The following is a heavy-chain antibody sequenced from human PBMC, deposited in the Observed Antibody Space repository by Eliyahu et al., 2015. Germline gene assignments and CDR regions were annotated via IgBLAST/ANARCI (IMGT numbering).Heavy chain of an antibody. CDR3: ARTVNYYDSSGYYPYYGYFQH. CDR2: ISGSGGST. CDR1: GFXFSSYA. D-gene: IGHD3-22*01. J-gene: IGHJ1*01. Sequence: EVQLLESGGGLVQPGGSLRLSCAASGFXFSSYALXWARQAPGKGLEWVSAISGSGGSTYYADSVKGRFTISRDNSKNTLYLQMNSLRAEDTAVYYCARTVNYYDSSGYYPYYGYFQHWGQGTLVTVSS. V-gene: IGHV3-23*01.